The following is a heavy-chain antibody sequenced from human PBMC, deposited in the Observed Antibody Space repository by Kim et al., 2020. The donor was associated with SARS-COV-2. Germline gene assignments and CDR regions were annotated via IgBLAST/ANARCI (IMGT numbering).Heavy chain of an antibody. CDR3: ARDQGGSYCGGYCYAIDAFDI. V-gene: IGHV3-7*01. Sequence: GGSLRLSCAASGFTFSSYCMSWVRQAPGKGLEWVANIRRDGSEKYYVDSVKGRFTISRDNAKNSLYLQMNSLRAEDTAVYYCARDQGGSYCGGYCYAIDAFDIWGQGTMVTVSS. CDR1: GFTFSSYC. CDR2: IRRDGSEK. D-gene: IGHD2-21*02. J-gene: IGHJ3*02.